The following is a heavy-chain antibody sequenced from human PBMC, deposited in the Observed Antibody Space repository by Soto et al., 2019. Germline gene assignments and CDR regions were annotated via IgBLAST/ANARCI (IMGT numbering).Heavy chain of an antibody. CDR3: ARSRGIAAAGTFYYGMDV. CDR2: INPSGGST. D-gene: IGHD6-13*01. Sequence: QVQLVQSGAEVKKPGASVKVSCKASGYTFTSYYMHWVRQAPGQGLEWMGIINPSGGSTSYAQKFQGRVTMTRDTSTSTVYMELSSLRSEDTAVYYCARSRGIAAAGTFYYGMDVWGQGTTVTVSS. V-gene: IGHV1-46*01. J-gene: IGHJ6*02. CDR1: GYTFTSYY.